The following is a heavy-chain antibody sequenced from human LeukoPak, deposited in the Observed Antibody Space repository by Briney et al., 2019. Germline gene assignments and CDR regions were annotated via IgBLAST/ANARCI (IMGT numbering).Heavy chain of an antibody. D-gene: IGHD3-10*01. V-gene: IGHV5-51*01. CDR3: ARTNFYGSGSLDY. J-gene: IGHJ4*02. CDR1: GYSFTSYW. Sequence: GESLQISCQGSGYSFTSYWIVWVRQMPGKRLEWMGIMYPGDSDTRYSPSFQGQVTISADKSISTAYLQWTSLKASDTAMYYCARTNFYGSGSLDYWGQGTLVTVSS. CDR2: MYPGDSDT.